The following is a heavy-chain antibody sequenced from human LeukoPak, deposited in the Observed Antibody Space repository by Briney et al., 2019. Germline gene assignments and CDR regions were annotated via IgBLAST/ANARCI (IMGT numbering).Heavy chain of an antibody. V-gene: IGHV4-4*02. Sequence: PSETLSLTCVVSGTSIISSNWCSWVRQPPGKGLEWIGEVHHFGTTNYNASLKSRATISIDKSKNQFSLRLTSVTAADTAVYYCATRPDLVPLWGQGTLVTVSS. J-gene: IGHJ4*02. CDR2: VHHFGTT. D-gene: IGHD1-14*01. CDR3: ATRPDLVPL. CDR1: GTSIISSNW.